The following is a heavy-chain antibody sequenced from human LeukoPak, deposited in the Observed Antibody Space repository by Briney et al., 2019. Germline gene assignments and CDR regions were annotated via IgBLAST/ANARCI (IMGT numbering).Heavy chain of an antibody. CDR3: ARGFLYSSSWIDY. J-gene: IGHJ4*02. Sequence: GGSLRLSCAASGFSFSVFWMHWVRQAPGKGLEWVANIKQDGSEKYYVDSVKGRFTISRDNAKDSLYLQMNSLRAEDTAVYYCARGFLYSSSWIDYWGQGTLVTVSS. CDR1: GFSFSVFW. V-gene: IGHV3-7*01. CDR2: IKQDGSEK. D-gene: IGHD6-13*01.